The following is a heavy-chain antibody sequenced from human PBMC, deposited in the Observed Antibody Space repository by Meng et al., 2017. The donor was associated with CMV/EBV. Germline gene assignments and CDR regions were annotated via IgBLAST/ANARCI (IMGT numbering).Heavy chain of an antibody. CDR2: IIPIFGTA. D-gene: IGHD1-26*01. Sequence: EASGGTFSSYAISWVRQAPGQGLEWMGGIIPIFGTANYAQKFQGRATITADESTSTAYMELSSLRSEDTAVYYCARCRTELVLPDYWGQGTLVTVSS. CDR1: GGTFSSYA. CDR3: ARCRTELVLPDY. V-gene: IGHV1-69*01. J-gene: IGHJ4*02.